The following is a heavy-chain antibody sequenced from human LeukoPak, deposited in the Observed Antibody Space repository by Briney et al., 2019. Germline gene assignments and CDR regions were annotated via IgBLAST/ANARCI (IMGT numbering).Heavy chain of an antibody. J-gene: IGHJ4*02. CDR1: GFTFSIYT. Sequence: GGSLRLSCAASGFTFSIYTMNWVRQAPGKGLEWVSSISSGSGSIYYADSVKGRFTISRDNAKNSPSLQMNSLGAEDTAVYYCARDVLSGCLDYWGQGTLVTVSS. V-gene: IGHV3-21*01. D-gene: IGHD6-19*01. CDR2: ISSGSGSI. CDR3: ARDVLSGCLDY.